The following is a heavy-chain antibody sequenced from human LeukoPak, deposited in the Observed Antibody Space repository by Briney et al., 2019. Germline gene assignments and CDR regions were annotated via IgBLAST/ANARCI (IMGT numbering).Heavy chain of an antibody. CDR2: XXXXGST. CDR3: ARVPFYDYVWGSYRYYGMDV. CDR1: GGSFSGYY. D-gene: IGHD3-16*02. Sequence: SETLSLTCAVYGGSFSGYYWSWIRQPPGKGLXXXXXXXXXGSTNYNPSLKSRVTISVDTSKNQFSLKLSSVTAADTAVYYCARVPFYDYVWGSYRYYGMDVWGKGTTVTVSS. J-gene: IGHJ6*04. V-gene: IGHV4-34*01.